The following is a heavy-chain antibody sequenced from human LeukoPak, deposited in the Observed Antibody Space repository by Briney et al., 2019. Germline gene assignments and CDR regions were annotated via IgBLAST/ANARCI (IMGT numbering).Heavy chain of an antibody. CDR1: GYTLTTYG. J-gene: IGHJ4*02. V-gene: IGHV1-18*01. CDR3: TRDFVLLTSYDVFEN. D-gene: IGHD3-3*01. Sequence: ASVKVSCKASGYTLTTYGISWVRQAPGQGLEWMGWINANNGDTHYAQKLQGRITMTTDTSTSTVYMELRSLRSDDTAVYYCTRDFVLLTSYDVFENWGQGTLVTVSS. CDR2: INANNGDT.